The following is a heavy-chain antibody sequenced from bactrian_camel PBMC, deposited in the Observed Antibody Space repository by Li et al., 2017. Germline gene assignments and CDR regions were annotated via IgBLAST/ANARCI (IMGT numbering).Heavy chain of an antibody. J-gene: IGHJ6*01. V-gene: IGHV3S53*01. Sequence: HVQLVESGGGSVQAGGSLSLSCASSGYTFYLMAWFRQAPGKEREGVASIRPDGSTTYRDSVKGRFTISKDNAKNTVYLQMNSLKSEDTAMYYCAAGYVDVWNFRYWGQGTQVTV. D-gene: IGHD1*01. CDR3: AAGYVDVWNFRY. CDR1: GYTFYL. CDR2: IRPDGST.